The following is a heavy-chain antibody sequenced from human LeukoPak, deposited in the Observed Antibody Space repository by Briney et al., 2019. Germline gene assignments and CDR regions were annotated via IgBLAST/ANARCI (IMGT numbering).Heavy chain of an antibody. J-gene: IGHJ5*02. Sequence: PGGSLRLSCAASGFTFSSYEMNWVRQAPGKGLEWVSYISRSGSTIYYADSVKGRFTISRDNAKNSLYLQMNSLRAEDTAVYYCARDFCSSTSCFYDPWGQGTLVTVSS. CDR3: ARDFCSSTSCFYDP. CDR1: GFTFSSYE. V-gene: IGHV3-48*03. CDR2: ISRSGSTI. D-gene: IGHD2-2*01.